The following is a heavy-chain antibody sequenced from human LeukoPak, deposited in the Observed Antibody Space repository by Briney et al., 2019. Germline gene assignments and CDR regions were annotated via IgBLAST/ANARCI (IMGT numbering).Heavy chain of an antibody. Sequence: GGSLRLSCEASGFTFNSYAMRWVRQAPGKGLEWVSSISGSGGSTYYADSVKGRFTISRDNSKNTLHLQMNSLRAEDTAVYYCAKVVRVGAIDYWGQGTLVTVSS. J-gene: IGHJ4*02. V-gene: IGHV3-23*01. CDR3: AKVVRVGAIDY. CDR2: ISGSGGST. CDR1: GFTFNSYA. D-gene: IGHD1-26*01.